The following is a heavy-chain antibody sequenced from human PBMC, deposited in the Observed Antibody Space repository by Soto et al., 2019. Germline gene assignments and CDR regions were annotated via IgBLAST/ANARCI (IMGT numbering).Heavy chain of an antibody. CDR2: ISGSGGST. D-gene: IGHD6-19*01. V-gene: IGHV3-23*01. CDR1: GFTFSSYA. Sequence: PGGSLRLSCAASGFTFSSYAMSWVRQAPGKGLEWVSAISGSGGSTYYADSVKGRFTISRDNSKNTLYLQMNSLRAEDTAVYYCAKSVIAVAGPDWSLGFDPWGQGTLVTVSS. CDR3: AKSVIAVAGPDWSLGFDP. J-gene: IGHJ5*02.